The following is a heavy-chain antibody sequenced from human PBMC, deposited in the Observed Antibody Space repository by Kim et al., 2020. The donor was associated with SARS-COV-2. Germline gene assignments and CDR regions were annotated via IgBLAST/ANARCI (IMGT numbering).Heavy chain of an antibody. CDR3: ARVGSGILGP. Sequence: ASVKVSCKASGYTFTNFDINWVRQATGQGPEWMGWMDPKSGRRGSAHKFQGRLTLTRNTAMRTAYMELTGLTAEDTAVYYCARVGSGILGPWGQGTLVTV. D-gene: IGHD3-10*01. CDR1: GYTFTNFD. J-gene: IGHJ5*02. CDR2: MDPKSGRR. V-gene: IGHV1-8*01.